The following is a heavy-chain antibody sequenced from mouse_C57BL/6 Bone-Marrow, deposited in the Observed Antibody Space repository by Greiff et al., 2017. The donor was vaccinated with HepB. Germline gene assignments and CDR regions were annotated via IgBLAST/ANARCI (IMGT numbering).Heavy chain of an antibody. D-gene: IGHD1-1*01. CDR3: ARSYYYV. Sequence: VKLMESGPELVKPGASVKISCKASGYAFSSSWMNWVKQRPGKGLEWIGRIYPGDGDTNYNGKFKGKATLTADKSSSTAYMQLSSLTSEDSAVYFCARSYYYVWGTGTTVTVSS. CDR2: IYPGDGDT. CDR1: GYAFSSSW. V-gene: IGHV1-82*01. J-gene: IGHJ1*03.